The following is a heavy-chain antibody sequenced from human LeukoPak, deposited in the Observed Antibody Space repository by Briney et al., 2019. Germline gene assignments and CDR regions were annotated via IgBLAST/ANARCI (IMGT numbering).Heavy chain of an antibody. CDR1: GLTFENVW. CDR3: AKDPYRVVFATGNYLDP. Sequence: GGSLRLSCVVSGLTFENVWMNWVRQAPGKGLEWVAVISSDETNIRYGDSVRGRFTVSRDNAKNTVYLQMNSLGADDTAVYYCAKDPYRVVFATGNYLDPWGQGTLVTVSS. J-gene: IGHJ5*02. CDR2: ISSDETNI. D-gene: IGHD2-15*01. V-gene: IGHV3-30*18.